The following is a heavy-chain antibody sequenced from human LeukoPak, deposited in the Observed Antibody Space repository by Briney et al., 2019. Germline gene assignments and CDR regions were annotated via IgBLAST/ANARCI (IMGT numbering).Heavy chain of an antibody. Sequence: GGSLRLSCAASGFTFSSYAMHWVRQAPGKGLEYVSAISSNGGSTYYANSVKGRFTISRDNSKNTLYLQMGSLRAEDMAVYYCARTPRTYIAADRDWFDPWGQGTLVTVSS. CDR2: ISSNGGST. V-gene: IGHV3-64*01. J-gene: IGHJ5*02. D-gene: IGHD6-13*01. CDR3: ARTPRTYIAADRDWFDP. CDR1: GFTFSSYA.